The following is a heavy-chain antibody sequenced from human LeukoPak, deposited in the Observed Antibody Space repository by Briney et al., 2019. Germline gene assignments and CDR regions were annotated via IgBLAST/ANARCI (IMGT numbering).Heavy chain of an antibody. Sequence: GGSLRLSCAASGFTSSSYGMHWVRQAPGKGLEWVAVISYDGSNKYYADSVKGRFTISRDNSKNTLYLQMNSLRAEDTAVYYCAKYGGDDAFDIWGQGTMVTVSS. V-gene: IGHV3-30*18. CDR1: GFTSSSYG. D-gene: IGHD3-16*01. CDR2: ISYDGSNK. CDR3: AKYGGDDAFDI. J-gene: IGHJ3*02.